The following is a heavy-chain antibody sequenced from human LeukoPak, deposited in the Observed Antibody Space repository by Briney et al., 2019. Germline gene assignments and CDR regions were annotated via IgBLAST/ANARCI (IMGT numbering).Heavy chain of an antibody. J-gene: IGHJ4*02. V-gene: IGHV3-23*01. D-gene: IGHD5-18*01. CDR1: GFTFSNYA. CDR3: AKGGYSYGCFDY. Sequence: PGGSLRLSCAASGFTFSNYAMSWGRQAPGKGLEWVSVISSGGNTYFADSVKGRFTISRDNSENTLYLQMNSLRAEDSAVYYCAKGGYSYGCFDYWGQGILVTVSS. CDR2: ISSGGNT.